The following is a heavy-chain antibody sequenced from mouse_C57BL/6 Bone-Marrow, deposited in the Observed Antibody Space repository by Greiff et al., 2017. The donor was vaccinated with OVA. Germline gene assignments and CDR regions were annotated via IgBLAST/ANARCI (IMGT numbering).Heavy chain of an antibody. V-gene: IGHV1-9*01. J-gene: IGHJ3*01. D-gene: IGHD2-1*01. CDR1: GYTFTGYW. Sequence: QVQLQQSGAELMKPGASVKLSCKATGYTFTGYWIEWVKQRPGHGLEWIGEILPGSGSTNYNEKFKGKATFTADTSSTTAYMQLSSLTTEDSAIYYCARRATASTMVRQGFAYWGQGTLVTVSA. CDR2: ILPGSGST. CDR3: ARRATASTMVRQGFAY.